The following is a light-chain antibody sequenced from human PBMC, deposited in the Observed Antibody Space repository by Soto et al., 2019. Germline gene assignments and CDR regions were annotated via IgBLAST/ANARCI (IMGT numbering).Light chain of an antibody. CDR2: DAS. Sequence: DIQMTQSPSSLSASVGDRVTITCRASQSISSYLNWYQQKPGKAPKLLIYDASSLESGVPSRFSGSGSGTDFTLTISSLQPEDVATYYCQKYYSTSWTFGQGTKVDIK. CDR3: QKYYSTSWT. V-gene: IGKV1-39*01. J-gene: IGKJ1*01. CDR1: QSISSY.